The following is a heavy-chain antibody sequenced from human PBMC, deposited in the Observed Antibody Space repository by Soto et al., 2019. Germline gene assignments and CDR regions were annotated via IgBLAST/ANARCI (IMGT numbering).Heavy chain of an antibody. CDR3: ARVVGDIVVVVAATPGVGKNWFDP. D-gene: IGHD2-15*01. V-gene: IGHV1-18*01. CDR2: ISAYNGNT. CDR1: GYTFTSYG. J-gene: IGHJ5*02. Sequence: ASVKVSCKASGYTFTSYGISWVRQAPGQGLEWMGWISAYNGNTNYAQKLQGRVTMTTDTSTSTAYMELRSLRYDDTAVYYCARVVGDIVVVVAATPGVGKNWFDPWGQGTLVTVSS.